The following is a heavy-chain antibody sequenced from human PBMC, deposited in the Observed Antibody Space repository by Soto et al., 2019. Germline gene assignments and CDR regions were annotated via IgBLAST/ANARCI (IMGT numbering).Heavy chain of an antibody. D-gene: IGHD3-10*01. CDR1: GYTFINYG. CDR2: ISPYNSDT. J-gene: IGHJ5*02. Sequence: QVHLVQSGTEMKDPGDSGRVSCKASGYTFINYGITWLRQAPGQGLEWMGWISPYNSDTTYAQKFQGRVTMTTDTTTNTGYVERRILTSDDTAVYYYAWADYCSGGYPWFDPWCQGTLVTVSS. V-gene: IGHV1-18*01. CDR3: AWADYCSGGYPWFDP.